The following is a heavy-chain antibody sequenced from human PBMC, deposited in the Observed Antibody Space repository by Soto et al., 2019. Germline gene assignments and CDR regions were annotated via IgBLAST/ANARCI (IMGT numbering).Heavy chain of an antibody. D-gene: IGHD1-26*01. J-gene: IGHJ4*02. CDR1: GGSISGYY. CDR2: IYYSGST. V-gene: IGHV4-59*08. CDR3: ARTGWELLPFDY. Sequence: SETLSLTCTVSGGSISGYYWSWIRQPPGKGLEWIGYIYYSGSTYYNPSLKSRVTISVDTSKNQFSLKLSSVTAADTAVYYCARTGWELLPFDYWGQGTLVTVSS.